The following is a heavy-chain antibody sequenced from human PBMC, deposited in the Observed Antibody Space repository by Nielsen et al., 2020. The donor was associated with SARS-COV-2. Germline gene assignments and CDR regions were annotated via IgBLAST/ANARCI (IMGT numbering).Heavy chain of an antibody. Sequence: SETLSLTCAVSGGSISSGGYSWSWIRQPPGKGLEWIGYIYHSGSTYYNPSLKSRVTISVDRSKNQFSLKLSSVTAADTAVYYCARADDYGGNPSPYFDYWGQGTLVTVSS. CDR2: IYHSGST. V-gene: IGHV4-30-2*01. J-gene: IGHJ4*02. D-gene: IGHD4-23*01. CDR3: ARADDYGGNPSPYFDY. CDR1: GGSISSGGYS.